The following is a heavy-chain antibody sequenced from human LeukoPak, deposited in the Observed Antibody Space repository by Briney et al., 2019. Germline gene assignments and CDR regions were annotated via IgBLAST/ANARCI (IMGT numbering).Heavy chain of an antibody. CDR2: IYYIGIT. D-gene: IGHD3-22*01. J-gene: IGHJ4*02. CDR3: GREGWGYNDGRGSFDY. Sequence: TSETLSLTCTVSGGSISSRSHHWGWIRQPPGKGLEWIGNIYYIGITVYNPSLKSRVTIAVDTSQEQFSLKLSSVTAADTAVYYCGREGWGYNDGRGSFDYWGQGTLVTVSS. V-gene: IGHV4-39*02. CDR1: GGSISSRSHH.